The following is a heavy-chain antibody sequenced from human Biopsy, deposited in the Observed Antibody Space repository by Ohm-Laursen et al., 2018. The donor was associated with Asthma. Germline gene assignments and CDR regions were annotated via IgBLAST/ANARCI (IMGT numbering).Heavy chain of an antibody. J-gene: IGHJ4*02. Sequence: SLRLSCAASGFTVSRDHMFWVRQAPGKGLEWVSVIYSGGTSDTADSVNGRFTVSRDDSKNTLYLQMNSLRPDDTAVYYCARDVMEWYLPAFDFWGQGTRVTVSS. CDR1: GFTVSRDH. CDR3: ARDVMEWYLPAFDF. V-gene: IGHV3-53*05. CDR2: IYSGGTS. D-gene: IGHD3-3*01.